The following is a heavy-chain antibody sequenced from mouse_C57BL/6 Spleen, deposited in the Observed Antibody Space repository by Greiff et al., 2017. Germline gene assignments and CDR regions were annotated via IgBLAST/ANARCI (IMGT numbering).Heavy chain of an antibody. V-gene: IGHV1-64*01. CDR2: IHPNSGST. J-gene: IGHJ1*03. CDR1: GYTFTSYW. CDR3: ARSNGSSYNWYFDV. D-gene: IGHD1-1*01. Sequence: QVQLKQPGAELVKPGASVKLSCKASGYTFTSYWMHWVKQRPGQGLEWIGMIHPNSGSTNYNEKFKSKATLTVDKSSSTAYMQLSSLTSEDSAVYYCARSNGSSYNWYFDVWGTGTTVTVSS.